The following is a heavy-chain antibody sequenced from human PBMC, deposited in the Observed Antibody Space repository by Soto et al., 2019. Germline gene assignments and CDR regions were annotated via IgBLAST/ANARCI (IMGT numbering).Heavy chain of an antibody. J-gene: IGHJ6*02. D-gene: IGHD2-8*01. Sequence: ASVKVSCKASGYTFTTYDISWVQQAPGQGLEKMGRISTYNGNTNYPQSLQGRLTMTTDTSTTTAYMELRNLRSDDTAVYYCARDPYHVLMVNAPNLYGMDVWGQGTTVTVSS. CDR3: ARDPYHVLMVNAPNLYGMDV. CDR1: GYTFTTYD. CDR2: ISTYNGNT. V-gene: IGHV1-18*01.